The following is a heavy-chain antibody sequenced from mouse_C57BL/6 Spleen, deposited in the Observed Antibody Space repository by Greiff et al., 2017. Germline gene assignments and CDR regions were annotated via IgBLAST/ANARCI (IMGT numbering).Heavy chain of an antibody. CDR1: GFTFSSYT. J-gene: IGHJ3*01. CDR2: ISGGGGNT. Sequence: EVQLVESGGGLVKPGGPLKLSCAASGFTFSSYTMSWVRQTPEKRLEWVATISGGGGNTYYPDSVKGRFTISRDNAKNTLYLQMSSLRSEDTALYYCARHGVDYGNPFAYWGQGTLVTVSA. CDR3: ARHGVDYGNPFAY. D-gene: IGHD2-1*01. V-gene: IGHV5-9*01.